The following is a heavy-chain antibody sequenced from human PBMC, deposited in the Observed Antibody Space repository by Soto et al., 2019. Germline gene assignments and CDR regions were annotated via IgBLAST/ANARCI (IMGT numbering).Heavy chain of an antibody. D-gene: IGHD2-8*01. CDR1: GFTFSSYA. J-gene: IGHJ6*02. Sequence: EVQLLGSGGGLVQPGGSLRLSCAASGFTFSSYAMSWVRQAPGKGLEWVSAISGSGGSTYYADSVKGRFTISRDNSKNTLYLQMNSLRAEDTAVYYCAKDKYCTNGVCSLYYYYYGMDVWGQGTTVTVSS. V-gene: IGHV3-23*01. CDR2: ISGSGGST. CDR3: AKDKYCTNGVCSLYYYYYGMDV.